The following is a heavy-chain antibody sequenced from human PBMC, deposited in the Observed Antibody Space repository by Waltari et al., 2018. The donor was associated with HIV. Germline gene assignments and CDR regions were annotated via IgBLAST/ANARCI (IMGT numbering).Heavy chain of an antibody. D-gene: IGHD2-2*01. CDR3: ARHLVVPAATHFDY. V-gene: IGHV4-39*01. J-gene: IGHJ4*02. Sequence: QLQLQESGPGLVKPSETLSLTCTVSGGSISSSSYYWGWIRQPPGKGLEWIGSIYYSGSTYDNPSLKSRVTISVDTSKNQFSLKLSSVTAADTAVYYCARHLVVPAATHFDYWGQGTLVTVSS. CDR1: GGSISSSSYY. CDR2: IYYSGST.